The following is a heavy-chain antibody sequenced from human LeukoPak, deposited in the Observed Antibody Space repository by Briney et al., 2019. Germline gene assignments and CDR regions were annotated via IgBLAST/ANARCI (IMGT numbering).Heavy chain of an antibody. D-gene: IGHD3-10*01. CDR1: GGSISSYS. CDR3: ARDVGSIGELLFDY. Sequence: SETLSLTCTVSGGSISSYSWSWIRQPPGKGLEWIGYIYHSGSTYYNPSLKSRVTISVDRSKNQFSLKLSSVTAADTAVYYCARDVGSIGELLFDYWGQGTLVTVSS. J-gene: IGHJ4*02. CDR2: IYHSGST. V-gene: IGHV4-30-2*01.